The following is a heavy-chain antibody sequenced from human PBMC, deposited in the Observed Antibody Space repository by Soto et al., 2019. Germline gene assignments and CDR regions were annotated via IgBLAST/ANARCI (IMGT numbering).Heavy chain of an antibody. CDR3: ARGTMVRGVISYRFDP. D-gene: IGHD3-10*01. Sequence: SETLSLTCAVYGGSFSGYYWSWIRQPPGKGLEWIGEINHSGSTNYNPSLKSRVTISVDTSKNQFSLKLSSVTAADTAVYYCARGTMVRGVISYRFDPWGQGTLVTVSS. CDR2: INHSGST. CDR1: GGSFSGYY. J-gene: IGHJ5*02. V-gene: IGHV4-34*01.